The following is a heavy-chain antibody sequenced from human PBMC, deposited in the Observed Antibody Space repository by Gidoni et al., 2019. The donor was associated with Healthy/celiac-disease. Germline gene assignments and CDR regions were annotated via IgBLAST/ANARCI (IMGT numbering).Heavy chain of an antibody. CDR3: ARDPKDSSSWYEGYWFDP. CDR2: IISSSSYT. D-gene: IGHD6-13*01. V-gene: IGHV3-11*05. Sequence: QVQLVESGGGLVTPGGSLRLSCAGSGFTFSDYYLSWIRQAPGKGLEWVSYIISSSSYTNYADSVKGRFTISRDNAKNSLYLQMNSLRAEDTAVYYCARDPKDSSSWYEGYWFDPWGQGTLVTVSS. J-gene: IGHJ5*02. CDR1: GFTFSDYY.